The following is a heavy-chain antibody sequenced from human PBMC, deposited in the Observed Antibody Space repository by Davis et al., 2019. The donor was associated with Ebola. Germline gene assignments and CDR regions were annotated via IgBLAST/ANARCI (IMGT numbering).Heavy chain of an antibody. V-gene: IGHV3-48*04. Sequence: PGGSLRLSCAASGFTFSTYTMSWIRQAPGKGLEWVSYISSSGEITFYADSVKGRFTISRDNAKNSLYLQMNSLRAEDTAVYYCASSRGDFWSGHHTGFEHWGQGTLVTVSS. CDR1: GFTFSTYT. D-gene: IGHD3-3*01. J-gene: IGHJ4*02. CDR2: ISSSGEIT. CDR3: ASSRGDFWSGHHTGFEH.